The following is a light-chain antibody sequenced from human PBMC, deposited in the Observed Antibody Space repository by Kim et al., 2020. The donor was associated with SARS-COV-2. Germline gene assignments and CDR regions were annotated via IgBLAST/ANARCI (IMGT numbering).Light chain of an antibody. V-gene: IGLV2-14*03. Sequence: GQSITISCTGTTSDVGGYDFVSWYQQHPGKAPKPIIFDVTNRPSGVSNRFSGSKSGNTASLTISGLQAEDEADYYCSAYTSSSTDFFGTGTKVTVL. CDR1: TSDVGGYDF. J-gene: IGLJ1*01. CDR3: SAYTSSSTDF. CDR2: DVT.